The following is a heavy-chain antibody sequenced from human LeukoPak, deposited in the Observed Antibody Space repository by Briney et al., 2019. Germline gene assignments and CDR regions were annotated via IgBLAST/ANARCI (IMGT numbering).Heavy chain of an antibody. Sequence: PSETLSLTCTVSGGSISSYYWSWIRQPAGKGLEWLGRIYTSGSTNYNPSLKSRVTMSVDTSKNQFSLKLSSVAPADTAVYYCARDSILNEYYRYYHYYYMDVWGKGTTVTVSS. CDR3: ARDSILNEYYRYYHYYYMDV. J-gene: IGHJ6*03. CDR2: IYTSGST. D-gene: IGHD3-9*01. V-gene: IGHV4-4*07. CDR1: GGSISSYY.